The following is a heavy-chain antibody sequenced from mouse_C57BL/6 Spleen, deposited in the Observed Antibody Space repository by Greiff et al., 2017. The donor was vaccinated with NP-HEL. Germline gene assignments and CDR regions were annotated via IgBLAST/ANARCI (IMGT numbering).Heavy chain of an antibody. CDR1: GYSITSGYY. J-gene: IGHJ2*01. CDR3: ARYDYDEDDY. D-gene: IGHD2-4*01. CDR2: ISYDGSN. Sequence: EVQLQQSGPGLVKPSQSLSLTCSVTGYSITSGYYWNWIRQFPGNKLEWMGYISYDGSNNYNPSLKNRISITRDTSKNQFFLKLNSVTTEDTATYYCARYDYDEDDYWGQGTTLTVSS. V-gene: IGHV3-6*01.